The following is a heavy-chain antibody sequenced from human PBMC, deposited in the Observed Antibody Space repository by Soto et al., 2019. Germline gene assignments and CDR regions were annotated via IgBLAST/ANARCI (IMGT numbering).Heavy chain of an antibody. V-gene: IGHV3-23*01. J-gene: IGHJ3*02. CDR3: AKDGGLSGSDLDAFDI. CDR2: ISGSGGST. CDR1: GFTFSSYA. D-gene: IGHD1-26*01. Sequence: EVPLLESGGGLVQPGGSLRLSCAASGFTFSSYAMSWVRQAPGKGLEWVSAISGSGGSTYYADSVKGRFTISRDNSKNTLYLQMNSLRAEDTAVYYCAKDGGLSGSDLDAFDIWGQGTMVTVSS.